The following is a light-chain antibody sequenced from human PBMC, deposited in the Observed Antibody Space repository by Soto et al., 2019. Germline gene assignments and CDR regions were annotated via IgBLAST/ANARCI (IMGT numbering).Light chain of an antibody. CDR2: AAS. J-gene: IGKJ4*01. V-gene: IGKV1-5*01. Sequence: TLSGSVGDRVTITCRASQTISSWLAWYQQKPGKAPKLLIYAASTLQSGVPSRFSGSGSGTEFTLTISSLQADDFATYYCQQYNSHLLTFGGGTKVDI. CDR1: QTISSW. CDR3: QQYNSHLLT.